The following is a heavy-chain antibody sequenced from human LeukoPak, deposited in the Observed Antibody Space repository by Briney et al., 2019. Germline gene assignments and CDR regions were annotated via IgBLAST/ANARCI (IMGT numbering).Heavy chain of an antibody. CDR3: ARRRGVTATLNYFDY. CDR1: GSIFTKYW. CDR2: IYPGDADT. V-gene: IGHV5-51*01. D-gene: IGHD2-21*02. J-gene: IGHJ4*02. Sequence: GGSLQISGQGSGSIFTKYWIGWVRQVPGKGLEWMGIIYPGDADTTNRPSFQGQVTISADKSIRTAYLQSSSLRASDTAIYYCARRRGVTATLNYFDYWGQGTLVTVSS.